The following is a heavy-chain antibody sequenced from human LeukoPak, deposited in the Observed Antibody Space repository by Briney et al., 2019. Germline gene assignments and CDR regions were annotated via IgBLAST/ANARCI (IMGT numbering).Heavy chain of an antibody. D-gene: IGHD3-22*01. J-gene: IGHJ4*02. Sequence: GGSLRLSCAASGFTFSSYGMHWVRQAPGKGLEWVAVIWYDGSNKYYADSVKGRFTISRDNSKNTLYLQMNSLRVEDTAVYYCARDKPPPYYYDSSGIFDYWGQGTLVTVSS. CDR1: GFTFSSYG. CDR3: ARDKPPPYYYDSSGIFDY. V-gene: IGHV3-33*01. CDR2: IWYDGSNK.